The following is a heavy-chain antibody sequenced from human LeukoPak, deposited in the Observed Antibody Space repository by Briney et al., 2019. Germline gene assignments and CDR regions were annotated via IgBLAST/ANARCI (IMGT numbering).Heavy chain of an antibody. Sequence: PSETLSLTCTVSGGSISSYYWSWIRQPPGKGLEWIGYIYYSGSTNYNPSLKSRVTISVDTSKNQFSLKLSSVTAADTAVYYCARLPYCSSTSCQRGAFDIWGQGTMVTVSS. CDR1: GGSISSYY. D-gene: IGHD2-2*01. CDR3: ARLPYCSSTSCQRGAFDI. CDR2: IYYSGST. V-gene: IGHV4-59*08. J-gene: IGHJ3*02.